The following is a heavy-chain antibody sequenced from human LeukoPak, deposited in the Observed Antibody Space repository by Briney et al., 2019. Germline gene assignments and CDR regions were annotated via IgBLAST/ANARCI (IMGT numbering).Heavy chain of an antibody. D-gene: IGHD2-15*01. CDR2: IHYSGST. CDR3: ARLGYCYDTHCLPDY. V-gene: IGHV4-59*01. CDR1: GGSISGYY. J-gene: IGHJ4*02. Sequence: SETLSLTCSVSGGSISGYYWSWIRQPPGKRLECIGHIHYSGSTNYNPPLKSRVTVSVDTSNNRFSLRLTSVTAADTAVYYCARLGYCYDTHCLPDYWGQGTLVTVSS.